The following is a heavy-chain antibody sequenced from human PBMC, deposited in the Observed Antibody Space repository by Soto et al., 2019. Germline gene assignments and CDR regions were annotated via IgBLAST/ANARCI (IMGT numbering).Heavy chain of an antibody. D-gene: IGHD6-13*01. V-gene: IGHV4-31*03. CDR2: IYYSGST. J-gene: IGHJ6*02. CDR1: GGSISRGGYY. CDR3: ASFRGIAAAGTGGASYYYYGMDV. Sequence: SETLSLTCTVSGGSISRGGYYWSWIRQHPGKGLEWIGYIYYSGSTYYNPSLKSRVTISVDTSKNQFSLKLSSVTAADTAVYYCASFRGIAAAGTGGASYYYYGMDVWGQGTTVTVSS.